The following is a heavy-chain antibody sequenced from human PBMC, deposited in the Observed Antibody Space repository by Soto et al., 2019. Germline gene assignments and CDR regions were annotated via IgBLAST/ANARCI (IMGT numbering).Heavy chain of an antibody. V-gene: IGHV4-31*02. D-gene: IGHD3-10*01. CDR2: VYHTGTT. CDR1: GGTVSGDDLY. Sequence: SETLSLTCVVSGGTVSGDDLYWSWIRHLPGKGLEWIANVYHTGTTYYNPSRKSRVSMSVDTSQNQFSLILASVTAADTAVYYCATTRGLAVGGSFDYWGQGMLVTVSS. CDR3: ATTRGLAVGGSFDY. J-gene: IGHJ4*02.